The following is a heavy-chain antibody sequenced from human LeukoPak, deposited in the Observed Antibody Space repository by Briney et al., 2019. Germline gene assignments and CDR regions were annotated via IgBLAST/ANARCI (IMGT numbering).Heavy chain of an antibody. CDR2: MNPNSGNT. CDR1: GYTFTSYD. J-gene: IGHJ6*02. CDR3: ARGFRISGYFDWLLPARYGMDV. Sequence: ASVKVSCKASGYTFTSYDINWVRQATGQGLEWMGWMNPNSGNTGYAQKFQGRVTMTRNTSISTAYMELSSLRSEDTAVYYCARGFRISGYFDWLLPARYGMDVWGQGTTVTVSS. V-gene: IGHV1-8*01. D-gene: IGHD3-9*01.